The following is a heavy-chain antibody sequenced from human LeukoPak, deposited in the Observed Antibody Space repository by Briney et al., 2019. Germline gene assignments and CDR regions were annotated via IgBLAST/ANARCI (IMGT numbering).Heavy chain of an antibody. CDR1: GGSISSSSW. CDR2: IYHSGST. D-gene: IGHD4-17*01. V-gene: IGHV4-4*02. CDR3: ARVNGSDYGDYADY. J-gene: IGHJ4*02. Sequence: SETLSLTCAVSGGSISSSSWWSWVRQPPGKGLEWIGEIYHSGSTNYNPSLKSRVTISVDKSKNQFSLKLSSVTAADTAVYYCARVNGSDYGDYADYWGQGTLVTVSS.